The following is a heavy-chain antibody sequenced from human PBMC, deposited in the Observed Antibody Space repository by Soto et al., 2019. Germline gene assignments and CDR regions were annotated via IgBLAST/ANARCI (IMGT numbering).Heavy chain of an antibody. Sequence: SVKVSCKASGGTFSSYAISWVQQAPGQGLEWMGGIIPIFGTANYAQKFQGRVTITADESTSTAYMELSSLRSEDTAVYYCARGFGEPSSYYYYGMDVWGQGTTVTVSS. CDR1: GGTFSSYA. CDR3: ARGFGEPSSYYYYGMDV. V-gene: IGHV1-69*13. D-gene: IGHD3-10*01. CDR2: IIPIFGTA. J-gene: IGHJ6*02.